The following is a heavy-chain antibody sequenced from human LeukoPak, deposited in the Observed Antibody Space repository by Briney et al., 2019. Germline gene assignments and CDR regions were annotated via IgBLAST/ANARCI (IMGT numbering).Heavy chain of an antibody. J-gene: IGHJ4*02. CDR1: HGSISSYY. CDR3: ARGRITIFGVVTPHFDY. D-gene: IGHD3-3*01. V-gene: IGHV4-59*01. Sequence: PSETLSLTCTVSHGSISSYYWSWIRQPPGKGLEWIGYIHDSANTNYNPSLKSRVTISVDTSKNQFSLKLSSVTAADTAVYYCARGRITIFGVVTPHFDYWGQGNLVTVSS. CDR2: IHDSANT.